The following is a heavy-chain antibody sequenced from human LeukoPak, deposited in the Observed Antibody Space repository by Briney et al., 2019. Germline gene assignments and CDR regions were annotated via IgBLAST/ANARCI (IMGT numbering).Heavy chain of an antibody. D-gene: IGHD2-15*01. Sequence: SVKVSCKASGYTFTDYYMHWVRQAPGQGLEWMGGIIPIFGTANYAQKFQGRVTITADESTSTAYMELSSLRSEDTAVYYCARASVSDIVVVVAADEHYYYGMDVWGQGTTVTVSS. V-gene: IGHV1-69*13. CDR2: IIPIFGTA. CDR1: GYTFTDYY. J-gene: IGHJ6*01. CDR3: ARASVSDIVVVVAADEHYYYGMDV.